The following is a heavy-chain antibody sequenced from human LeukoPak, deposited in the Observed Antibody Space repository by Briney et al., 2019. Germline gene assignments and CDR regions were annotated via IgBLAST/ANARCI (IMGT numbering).Heavy chain of an antibody. V-gene: IGHV1-2*06. J-gene: IGHJ6*03. CDR2: ISPNSGGT. Sequence: ASVKVSCKASGYTFTGYYMHWVRQAPGQGLDWMGRISPNSGGTNYAQKFQGRVTMTRDTSISTDYIELSRLRSDDTAVYYCARDTSSSWSYYYYYMDVWGKGTTVTVSS. CDR1: GYTFTGYY. D-gene: IGHD6-13*01. CDR3: ARDTSSSWSYYYYYMDV.